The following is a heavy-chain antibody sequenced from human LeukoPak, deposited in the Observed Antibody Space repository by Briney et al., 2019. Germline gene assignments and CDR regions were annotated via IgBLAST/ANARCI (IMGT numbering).Heavy chain of an antibody. CDR1: GGSFSGYY. CDR3: AKDSGSSGYPRGFDY. Sequence: SETLSLTCAVYGGSFSGYYWSWIRQPPGKGLEWIGEINHSGSTNYNPSLKSRVTISVDTSKNQFSLKLSSVTAADTAVYYCAKDSGSSGYPRGFDYWGQGTLVTVSS. V-gene: IGHV4-34*01. D-gene: IGHD3-22*01. CDR2: INHSGST. J-gene: IGHJ4*02.